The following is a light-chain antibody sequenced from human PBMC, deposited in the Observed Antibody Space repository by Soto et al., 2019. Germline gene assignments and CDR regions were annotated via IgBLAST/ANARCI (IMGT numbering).Light chain of an antibody. Sequence: EIVLTQSPGTLSLSPGERATLSCRASQSVSSSYLAWYQQKPGQAPRLLIYGASSRATGIPDRFSGSGSGTDFPLTISRLEPEDFAVYYCQQYGSSPVTFGPGTNVDIK. CDR1: QSVSSSY. CDR3: QQYGSSPVT. CDR2: GAS. J-gene: IGKJ3*01. V-gene: IGKV3-20*01.